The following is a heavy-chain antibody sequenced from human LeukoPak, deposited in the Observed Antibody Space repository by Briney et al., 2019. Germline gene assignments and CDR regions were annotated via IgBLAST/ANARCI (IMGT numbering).Heavy chain of an antibody. Sequence: SETLSLTCTVSGGSISGFYWSWIRQSPGKGLEWIGHVYYSGTTNYNPSLKSRVSISLSTSKGQFSLRLSSVTAADTAVYYCARGTGFDPWGQGTLVTVSS. J-gene: IGHJ5*02. V-gene: IGHV4-59*08. CDR1: GGSISGFY. CDR2: VYYSGTT. CDR3: ARGTGFDP. D-gene: IGHD1/OR15-1a*01.